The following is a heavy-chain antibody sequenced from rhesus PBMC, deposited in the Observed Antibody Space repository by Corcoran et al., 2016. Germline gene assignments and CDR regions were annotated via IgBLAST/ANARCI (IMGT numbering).Heavy chain of an antibody. CDR3: ARGVGVTTALY. V-gene: IGHV1-198*02. J-gene: IGHJ4*01. CDR1: GFTFGSYA. D-gene: IGHD4-17*01. Sequence: QVQLVQPGAEVKKPGASVKVCCKASGFTFGSYAISWVRQAPGQGVEWMGVSLPLVGVNNNEEKCQGRVTITADTSTSTAYMALSSLRSEDTAVYYCARGVGVTTALYWGQGVLVTVSS. CDR2: SLPLVGVN.